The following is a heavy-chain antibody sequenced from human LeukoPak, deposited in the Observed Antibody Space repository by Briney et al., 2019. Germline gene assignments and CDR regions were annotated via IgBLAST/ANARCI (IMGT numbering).Heavy chain of an antibody. D-gene: IGHD2-2*01. CDR2: IIPILGIA. CDR3: AREYCSSTSCSRHYYYGMDV. V-gene: IGHV1-69*04. CDR1: GGTFSSYA. J-gene: IGHJ6*02. Sequence: GASVKVSCKSSGGTFSSYAISWVRQAPGQGLEWMGRIIPILGIANYAQKFQGGVTITADKSTSTAYMELSSLRSEDTAVYYCAREYCSSTSCSRHYYYGMDVWGQGTTVTVSS.